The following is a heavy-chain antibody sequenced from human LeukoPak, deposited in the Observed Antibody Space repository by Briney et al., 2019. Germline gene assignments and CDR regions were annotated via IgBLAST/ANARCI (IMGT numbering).Heavy chain of an antibody. D-gene: IGHD6-6*01. CDR3: ARDDSSPSY. J-gene: IGHJ4*02. V-gene: IGHV4-59*01. Sequence: PSETLSLTCTVSGGSISSDYWSWIRQPPGKGLEWIGYIYYSGSTNYNPSLKSRVTISLDRSKNQFSLKLTSVTAADTAVYYCARDDSSPSYWGQGTGVTVSS. CDR2: IYYSGST. CDR1: GGSISSDY.